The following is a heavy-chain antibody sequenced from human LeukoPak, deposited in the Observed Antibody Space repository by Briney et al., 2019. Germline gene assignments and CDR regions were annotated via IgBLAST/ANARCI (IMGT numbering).Heavy chain of an antibody. J-gene: IGHJ4*01. CDR1: GYTFTSYY. CDR2: NNPSGGST. CDR3: ARQEDGFDY. V-gene: IGHV1-2*02. Sequence: GASVKVSCKASGYTFTSYYIHWVRQAPGQGLEWMGINNPSGGSTNYAQKFQGRVTMTRDTSISTAYMELSGLTSDDTAVYYCARQEDGFDYWGHGTLVTVSS.